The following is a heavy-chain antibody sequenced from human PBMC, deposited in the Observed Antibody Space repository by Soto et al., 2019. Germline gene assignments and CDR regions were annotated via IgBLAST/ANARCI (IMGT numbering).Heavy chain of an antibody. Sequence: PGESLKIACAASVFTFSSYGMHWVRQAPGKGLEWVAVISYDGSNKYYADSVKGRFTISRDNSKNTLYLQMNSLRAEDTAVYYCAKGAITWTLGYWGQGTLVTVSS. CDR3: AKGAITWTLGY. J-gene: IGHJ4*02. D-gene: IGHD5-12*01. CDR1: VFTFSSYG. V-gene: IGHV3-30*18. CDR2: ISYDGSNK.